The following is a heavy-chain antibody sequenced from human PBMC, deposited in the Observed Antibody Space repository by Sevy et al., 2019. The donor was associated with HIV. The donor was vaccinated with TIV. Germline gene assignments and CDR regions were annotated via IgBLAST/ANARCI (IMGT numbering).Heavy chain of an antibody. CDR2: INHSGST. V-gene: IGHV4-34*01. D-gene: IGHD6-13*01. J-gene: IGHJ4*02. CDR3: ARGFGAAAGRGNRGDY. Sequence: SETLSLTCAVYGGCFSGYYWSWIRQPPGKGLEWIGEINHSGSTNYNPSLKSRVTISVDTSKNQFSLKLSSLTAADTAVYYCARGFGAAAGRGNRGDYWGQGTLVTVSS. CDR1: GGCFSGYY.